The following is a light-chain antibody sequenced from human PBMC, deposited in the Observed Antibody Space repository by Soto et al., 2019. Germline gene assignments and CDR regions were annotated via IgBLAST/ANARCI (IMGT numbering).Light chain of an antibody. Sequence: DIQMTQSPSSLSASVGDRVTITCRASQAISNHLNWYQQKSGKAPNLLIHAASTLHSGVSARFTGDGDGSETDFTLTSSSLQPEDVAIYYCQQTYSIPWTFGQGTKVEIK. CDR1: QAISNH. V-gene: IGKV1-39*01. J-gene: IGKJ1*01. CDR3: QQTYSIPWT. CDR2: AAS.